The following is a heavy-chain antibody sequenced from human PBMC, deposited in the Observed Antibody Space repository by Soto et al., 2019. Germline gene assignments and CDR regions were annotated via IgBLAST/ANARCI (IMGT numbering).Heavy chain of an antibody. CDR1: GGTFSSYT. CDR2: IIPILGIA. CDR3: ATEEGRRDHDDAFDI. Sequence: ASVKVSCKASGGTFSSYTISWVRQAPGQGLEWMGRIIPILGIANYAQKFQGRVTITADKSTSTAYMELSSLRSEDTAVYYCATEEGRRDHDDAFDIWGQGTMVTVSS. J-gene: IGHJ3*02. V-gene: IGHV1-69*02.